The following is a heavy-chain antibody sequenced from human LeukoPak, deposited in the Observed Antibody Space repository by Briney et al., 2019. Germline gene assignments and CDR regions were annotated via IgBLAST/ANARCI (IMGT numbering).Heavy chain of an antibody. J-gene: IGHJ3*02. CDR3: ARAGKIMITMVRGALASSDGFDI. CDR1: GYTFTSYY. D-gene: IGHD3-10*01. Sequence: GASVKVSCKASGYTFTSYYMHWVRQAPGQGLEWMGRINPNSGGTKYAQKFQDRVTMTRDTSISTAYMELSRLRSDDTAVYYCARAGKIMITMVRGALASSDGFDIWGQGKMVTVSS. CDR2: INPNSGGT. V-gene: IGHV1-2*02.